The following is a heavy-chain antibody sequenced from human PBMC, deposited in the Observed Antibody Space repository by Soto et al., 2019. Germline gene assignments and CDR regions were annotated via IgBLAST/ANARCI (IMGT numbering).Heavy chain of an antibody. Sequence: PGGSLRLSCAASGFTFSYFWMSWVRQAPGKGLEWVANIKQDGSEKYYVDSVKGRFTISRDNTKNSLSLQMNSLRAEDTAMYYCARVFSSVEGMLFDPWGQGTLVTVSS. D-gene: IGHD6-6*01. CDR3: ARVFSSVEGMLFDP. J-gene: IGHJ5*02. V-gene: IGHV3-7*03. CDR1: GFTFSYFW. CDR2: IKQDGSEK.